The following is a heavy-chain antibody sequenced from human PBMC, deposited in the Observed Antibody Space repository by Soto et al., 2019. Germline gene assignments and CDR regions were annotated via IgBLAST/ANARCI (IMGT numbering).Heavy chain of an antibody. CDR2: IYYSGST. Sequence: SETLSLTCTVSGGSISSSSYYWGWIRQPPGKGLEWIGSIYYSGSTYYNPSLKSRVTISVDTSKNQFSLKLSSVTAADTAVYYCASFADNIVVVTATPKDCDYWGQGTLVTVS. CDR1: GGSISSSSYY. CDR3: ASFADNIVVVTATPKDCDY. D-gene: IGHD2-21*02. J-gene: IGHJ4*02. V-gene: IGHV4-39*01.